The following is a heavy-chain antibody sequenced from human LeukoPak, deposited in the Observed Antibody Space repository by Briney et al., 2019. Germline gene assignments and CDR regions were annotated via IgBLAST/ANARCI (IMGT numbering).Heavy chain of an antibody. J-gene: IGHJ4*02. Sequence: GASVKVSCKASGYTFTGYYMHWVRQAPGQGLEWMGWINPNSGGTNYAQKFQGRVTMTRDTSISTAYMELSRLRSDDTAVYYCARYSVGGATTIDYWGQGTLVTVSS. CDR3: ARYSVGGATTIDY. CDR2: INPNSGGT. V-gene: IGHV1-2*02. CDR1: GYTFTGYY. D-gene: IGHD1-26*01.